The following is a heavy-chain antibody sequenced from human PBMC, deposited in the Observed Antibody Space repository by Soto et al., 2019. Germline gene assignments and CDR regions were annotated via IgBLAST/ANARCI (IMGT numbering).Heavy chain of an antibody. CDR3: TQIYGSGSWGWYFHS. D-gene: IGHD1-26*01. J-gene: IGHJ4*02. Sequence: QITLRESGPSLVKPTETLTLTCTFSVFSLTTTGVGVGWIRQPPGKALEWLAVVFWDDGERYSPSLKSRVTIAKDTAKNQVVLTMTNMDPVDTATYYCTQIYGSGSWGWYFHSWGQGTLVTVSS. CDR1: VFSLTTTGVG. V-gene: IGHV2-5*02. CDR2: VFWDDGE.